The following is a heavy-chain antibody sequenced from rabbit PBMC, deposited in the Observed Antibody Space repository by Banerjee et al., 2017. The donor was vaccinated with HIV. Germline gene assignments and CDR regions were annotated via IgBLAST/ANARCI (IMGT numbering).Heavy chain of an antibody. D-gene: IGHD1-1*01. CDR1: GFSFSSSYY. CDR3: ARGYTGSSSYRTNL. J-gene: IGHJ4*01. V-gene: IGHV1S40*01. CDR2: IYTSSGST. Sequence: QSLEESGGGLVKPGGTLTLTCTVSGFSFSSSYYMCWVRQAPGKGLELIAYIYTSSGSTYYASWAKGRFTISKTSSTTVTLQMTSLTAADTATYFCARGYTGSSSYRTNLWGQGTLVTVS.